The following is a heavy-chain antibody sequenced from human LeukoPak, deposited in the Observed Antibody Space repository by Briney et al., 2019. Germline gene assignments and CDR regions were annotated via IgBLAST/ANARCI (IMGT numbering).Heavy chain of an antibody. J-gene: IGHJ4*02. D-gene: IGHD3-22*01. CDR1: GDSINSRDL. Sequence: PSDTLSLTGTVSGDSINSRDLWSWDRQPPGKGLECIGEMYLSGTTHSNPSVKSRVTISIDKSKNQFFLNLSSVTAADTAVYYCAGLVGRYSSGLYYYYFDYWGQGTLVTVSS. CDR3: AGLVGRYSSGLYYYYFDY. CDR2: MYLSGTT. V-gene: IGHV4-4*02.